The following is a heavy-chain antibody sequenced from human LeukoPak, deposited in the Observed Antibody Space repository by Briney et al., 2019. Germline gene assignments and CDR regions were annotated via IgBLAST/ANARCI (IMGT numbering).Heavy chain of an antibody. J-gene: IGHJ4*02. V-gene: IGHV3-9*01. CDR2: ISWNSGSI. CDR1: GFTFDDYA. D-gene: IGHD3-10*01. Sequence: PGRSLGLSCAASGFTFDDYAMHWVRQAPGKGLEWVSGISWNSGSIGYADSVKGRFTISRDNSRSTVFLQMNSLRTDDTAIYYCASLGGGWFGGFFQRPSDFWGQGTLVTVSS. CDR3: ASLGGGWFGGFFQRPSDF.